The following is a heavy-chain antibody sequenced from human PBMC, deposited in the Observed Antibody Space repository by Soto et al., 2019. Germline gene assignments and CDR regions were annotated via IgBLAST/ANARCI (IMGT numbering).Heavy chain of an antibody. CDR3: ARTTDFGYSSGWPFDY. V-gene: IGHV4-59*01. Sequence: PSETLSLTCTVSGGSISSYYWSWIRQPPGKGLEWIGYIYYSGSTNYNPSLKSRVTISVDTSKNQFSLKLSSVTAADTAVYYCARTTDFGYSSGWPFDYWGQGTQVTVSS. J-gene: IGHJ4*02. CDR2: IYYSGST. D-gene: IGHD6-19*01. CDR1: GGSISSYY.